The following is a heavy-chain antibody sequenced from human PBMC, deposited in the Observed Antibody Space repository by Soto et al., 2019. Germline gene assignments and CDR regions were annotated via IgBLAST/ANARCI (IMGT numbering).Heavy chain of an antibody. V-gene: IGHV4-30-4*01. CDR3: VREGGDNRFDL. D-gene: IGHD3-16*01. J-gene: IGHJ5*02. Sequence: PSETLSLTCTVSGGSISSGDYYWSWIRQPPGKGLEWIGYIYYSGSTFYNPSLKNRVTISLDTSKIQFSLKLSSVTAADTAVYYCVREGGDNRFDLSGKGTLVTVSS. CDR1: GGSISSGDYY. CDR2: IYYSGST.